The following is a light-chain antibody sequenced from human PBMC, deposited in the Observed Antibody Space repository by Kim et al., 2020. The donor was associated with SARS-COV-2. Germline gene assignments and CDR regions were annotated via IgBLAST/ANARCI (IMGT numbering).Light chain of an antibody. CDR3: SSYAGSSNLV. Sequence: QSVLTQPPSASGSPGQSVTIPCTGTSSDVGGYNYVSWYQQHPGKVPKLMIYEVSKRPSGVPDRFSGSKSGNTASLTVSGLQAEDEADYYCSSYAGSSNLVFGGGTQLTVL. CDR1: SSDVGGYNY. J-gene: IGLJ2*01. CDR2: EVS. V-gene: IGLV2-8*01.